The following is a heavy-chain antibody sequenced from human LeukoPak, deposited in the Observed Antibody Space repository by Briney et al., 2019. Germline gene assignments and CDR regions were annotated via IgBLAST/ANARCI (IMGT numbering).Heavy chain of an antibody. J-gene: IGHJ1*01. D-gene: IGHD1-26*01. Sequence: PSETLSLTCTVSGDSISSYYWSWIRQPPGKGLEWIGYIYYTGSTNYNPSLKSRVTISVDTSKNQFSLKLSSVTAADTAVYYCARQEAVGATQYFRHWGQGTLVTVSS. CDR3: ARQEAVGATQYFRH. V-gene: IGHV4-59*08. CDR1: GDSISSYY. CDR2: IYYTGST.